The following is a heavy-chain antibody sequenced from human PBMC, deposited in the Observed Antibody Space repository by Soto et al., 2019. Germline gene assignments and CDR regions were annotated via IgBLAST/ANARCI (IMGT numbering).Heavy chain of an antibody. D-gene: IGHD3-3*02. CDR3: ASSHLNYYYYYGMDV. CDR2: INPSGGST. CDR1: GYTFTNFG. J-gene: IGHJ6*02. V-gene: IGHV1-46*01. Sequence: ASVKVSCKASGYTFTNFGISWVRQAPGQGLEWMGIINPSGGSTSYAQKFQGRVTMTRDTSTSTVYMELSSLRSEDTAVYYCASSHLNYYYYYGMDVWGQGTTVTVSS.